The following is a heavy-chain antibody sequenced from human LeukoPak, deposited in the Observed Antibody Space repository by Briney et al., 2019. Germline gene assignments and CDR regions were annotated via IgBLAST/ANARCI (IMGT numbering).Heavy chain of an antibody. Sequence: SETLSLTCTVSGGSISSYYWSWIRQPAGKGLEWIGRIYTSGSTNYNPSLKSRVTMSVDTSKNQFSLKLSSVTAADTAVYYCARVGIPGWTDAFDIWGQGTMVTVSS. V-gene: IGHV4-4*07. D-gene: IGHD3/OR15-3a*01. J-gene: IGHJ3*02. CDR3: ARVGIPGWTDAFDI. CDR2: IYTSGST. CDR1: GGSISSYY.